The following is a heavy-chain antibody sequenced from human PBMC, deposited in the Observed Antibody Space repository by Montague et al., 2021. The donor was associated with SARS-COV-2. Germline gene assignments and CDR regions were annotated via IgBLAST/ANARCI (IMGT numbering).Heavy chain of an antibody. D-gene: IGHD2-8*02. Sequence: SETLSLTCTVSGXSITNDDWSWIRQPPGKGLEWIVNIFKNGDIDYNPSLMSRVIISVDTSKNQFSLKLSSVTAADTAVYYCARDEYNRYWYKYWGQGALVTVSS. J-gene: IGHJ4*02. V-gene: IGHV4-59*12. CDR1: GXSITNDD. CDR2: IFKNGDI. CDR3: ARDEYNRYWYKY.